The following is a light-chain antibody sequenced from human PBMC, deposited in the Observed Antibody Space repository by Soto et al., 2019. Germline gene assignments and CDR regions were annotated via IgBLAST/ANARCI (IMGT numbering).Light chain of an antibody. CDR3: QQYDNWPFT. CDR2: GAS. J-gene: IGKJ3*01. V-gene: IGKV3-15*01. CDR1: QSVSSK. Sequence: EVVMTQSPATLSVSPGEGATLSCRASQSVSSKLAWYQQKPGQAPRLLIYGASTRATGIPARFSGSESGTEFSLTISSLQSEDFAVYYCQQYDNWPFTFGPGTKVDIK.